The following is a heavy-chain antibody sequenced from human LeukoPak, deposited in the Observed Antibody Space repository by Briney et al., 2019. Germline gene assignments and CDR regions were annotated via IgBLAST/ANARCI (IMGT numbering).Heavy chain of an antibody. V-gene: IGHV3-11*06. CDR3: ARAGYSSSRGGFDY. CDR1: GFTFSDYY. D-gene: IGHD6-13*01. J-gene: IGHJ4*02. Sequence: KPGGSLRLSCAASGFTFSDYYMSWIRQAPGKGLEWVSYISSSSSDTNYADSVKGRFTISRDNAKNSLYLQMNSLRAEDTAVYYCARAGYSSSRGGFDYWGQGTLVTVSS. CDR2: ISSSSSDT.